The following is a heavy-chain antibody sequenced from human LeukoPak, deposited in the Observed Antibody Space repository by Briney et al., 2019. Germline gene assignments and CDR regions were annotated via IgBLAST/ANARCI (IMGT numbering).Heavy chain of an antibody. CDR2: IHNDGITE. V-gene: IGHV3-30*02. J-gene: IGHJ4*02. Sequence: GGSLRLSCAASGFTFSSFGMHWVRQTPGKGLEWLTFIHNDGITEYYADSVKGRFTISRDNSKNTVYPQMNSLRVEDTAVYYCAKDDPTGRYLWGQGTLVPVSS. CDR3: AKDDPTGRYL. CDR1: GFTFSSFG. D-gene: IGHD1-26*01.